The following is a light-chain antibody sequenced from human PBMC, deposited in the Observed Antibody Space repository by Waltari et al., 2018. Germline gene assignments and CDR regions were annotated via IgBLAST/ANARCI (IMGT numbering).Light chain of an antibody. V-gene: IGLV1-47*01. J-gene: IGLJ2*01. CDR2: RND. Sequence: QSVLTQPPSASGTPGQTVTISCSGSSSNIGPNYVYWYQQLPGTAPKFLIYRNDQRASGVPDRFSGSKSGTSASLAISGLRSEDEADYYWATWDDSLSGPSVVFGGGTKLTVL. CDR1: SSNIGPNY. CDR3: ATWDDSLSGPSVV.